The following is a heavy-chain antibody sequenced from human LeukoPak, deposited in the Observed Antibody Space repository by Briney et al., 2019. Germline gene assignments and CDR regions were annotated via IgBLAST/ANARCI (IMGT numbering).Heavy chain of an antibody. V-gene: IGHV4-59*01. Sequence: SETLSLTCTVSGGSISSYYWNWIRQPPGKGLEWIGYIYYIGITNYSPSLKSRVTISLDTSKNQFSLKLSSVTAANTAIYYCATDISSAGTDYFDYWGQGTLVTVSS. CDR1: GGSISSYY. CDR3: ATDISSAGTDYFDY. D-gene: IGHD6-13*01. CDR2: IYYIGIT. J-gene: IGHJ4*02.